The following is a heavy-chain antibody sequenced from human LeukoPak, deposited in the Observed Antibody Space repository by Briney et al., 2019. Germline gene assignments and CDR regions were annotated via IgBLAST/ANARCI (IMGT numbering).Heavy chain of an antibody. CDR2: FDPEDGET. V-gene: IGHV1-24*01. Sequence: ASVKVSCKVSGYTLTELSMHWVRQAPGKGLEWMGGFDPEDGETIYAQKFQGRVTMTEDTSTDTAYMELSSLRAEDTAVYYCARDGASHEQFDYWGQGTLVTVSS. CDR3: ARDGASHEQFDY. CDR1: GYTLTELS. D-gene: IGHD3-16*01. J-gene: IGHJ4*02.